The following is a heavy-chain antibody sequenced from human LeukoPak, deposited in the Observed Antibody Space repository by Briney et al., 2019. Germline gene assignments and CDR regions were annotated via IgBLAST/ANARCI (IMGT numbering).Heavy chain of an antibody. V-gene: IGHV1-2*02. D-gene: IGHD2-2*01. CDR1: GYTFTADY. J-gene: IGHJ5*02. CDR2: IDLNSGGT. Sequence: ASVKVSCKASGYTFTADYMHWVRQAPGQGLEWMGWIDLNSGGTNYAQKLQGRATMTRDTSISTAYMELSRLKSDDTAVYYCARSPGYCNSASCYGWFDPWGQGTLVTVSS. CDR3: ARSPGYCNSASCYGWFDP.